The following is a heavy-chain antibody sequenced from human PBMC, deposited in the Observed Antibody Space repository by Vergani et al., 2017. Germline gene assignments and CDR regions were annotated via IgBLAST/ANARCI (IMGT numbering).Heavy chain of an antibody. CDR1: GFTFSSYA. V-gene: IGHV3-23*01. J-gene: IGHJ6*02. CDR3: AKKAGYCSGGSCQPYYYYYGMDV. D-gene: IGHD2-15*01. CDR2: ISGSGGST. Sequence: EVQLLESGGGLVQPGGSLRLSCAASGFTFSSYAMSWVRQAPGKGLEWVSAISGSGGSTYYADSVKGRFTISRDNSKNTLYLQMNSLRAEDTAVYYCAKKAGYCSGGSCQPYYYYYGMDVWGQGP.